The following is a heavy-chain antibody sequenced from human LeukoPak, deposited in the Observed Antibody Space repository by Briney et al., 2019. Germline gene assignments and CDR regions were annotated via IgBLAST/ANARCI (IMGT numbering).Heavy chain of an antibody. J-gene: IGHJ4*02. CDR1: GGSISSGSYY. V-gene: IGHV4-61*02. CDR3: AVGLVPAAILHGPGPDY. Sequence: SQTLSLTCTVSGGSISSGSYYWSWIRQPAGKGLEWIGRIYTSGSTNYNPSLKSRVTMSVDTSKNQFSLKLSSVTAADTAVYYCAVGLVPAAILHGPGPDYWGQGSLVTVSS. D-gene: IGHD2-2*01. CDR2: IYTSGST.